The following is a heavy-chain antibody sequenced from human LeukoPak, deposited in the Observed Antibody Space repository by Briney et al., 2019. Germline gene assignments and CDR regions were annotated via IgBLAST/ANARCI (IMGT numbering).Heavy chain of an antibody. J-gene: IGHJ4*02. D-gene: IGHD6-19*01. CDR2: ISYNGTNE. Sequence: GGSLRLSCAASGFTFSIYTIHWVRQAPGKGLEWVAGISYNGTNEYYPDSLKGRFTISRDNSKNTLYLQMNSLRAEDTALYYCARDRGGSGWYYFDYWGQGTLVTVSS. V-gene: IGHV3-30-3*01. CDR3: ARDRGGSGWYYFDY. CDR1: GFTFSIYT.